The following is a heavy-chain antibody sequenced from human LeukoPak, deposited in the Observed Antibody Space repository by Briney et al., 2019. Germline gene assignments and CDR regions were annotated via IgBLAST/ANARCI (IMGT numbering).Heavy chain of an antibody. CDR3: ARLSYYYATSGYYPYYFDY. V-gene: IGHV3-21*01. CDR2: ISSSSSYI. Sequence: GGSLRLSCAASGFTFSRYSMNWVRQAPRKGLEWVSSISSSSSYIYYADSVKGRFTISRDNAKNSLYLQMNSLRAEDTAVYYCARLSYYYATSGYYPYYFDYWGQGTLVTVSS. CDR1: GFTFSRYS. D-gene: IGHD3-22*01. J-gene: IGHJ4*02.